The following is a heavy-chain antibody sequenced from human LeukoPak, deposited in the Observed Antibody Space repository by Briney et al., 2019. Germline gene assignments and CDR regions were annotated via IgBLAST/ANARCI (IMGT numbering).Heavy chain of an antibody. D-gene: IGHD6-19*01. Sequence: SETLSLTCTISGGSISDYYWSWIRQPPGKGLEWIGEINHSGSANYNPSLKSRATILLDTSKNQFSLKLTSVTAADTAVYYCARTGGWSWFDPWGQGTLVTVSS. CDR3: ARTGGWSWFDP. CDR2: INHSGSA. CDR1: GGSISDYY. J-gene: IGHJ5*02. V-gene: IGHV4-34*01.